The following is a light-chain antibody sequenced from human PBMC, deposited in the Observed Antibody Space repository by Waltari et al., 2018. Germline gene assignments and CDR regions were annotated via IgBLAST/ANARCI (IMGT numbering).Light chain of an antibody. CDR3: QVWDSSSDHPRV. CDR1: NIGSKS. Sequence: SYVLTQPPSVSVAPGKTARITCGGNNIGSKSVHWYQQKPGQAPVLVIYYDSDRPSGIPQRFSGSNPGNPATLTISRVEAGDEAAYYCQVWDSSSDHPRVFGGGTKLTVL. J-gene: IGLJ3*02. CDR2: YDS. V-gene: IGLV3-21*04.